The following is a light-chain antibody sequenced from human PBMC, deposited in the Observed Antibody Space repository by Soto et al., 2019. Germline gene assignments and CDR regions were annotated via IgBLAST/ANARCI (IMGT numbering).Light chain of an antibody. Sequence: EIVLTQSPGTLSLSPGEGATLSCRASQSVSSRWLVWYQQKPGQAPRLLIYGASSRATGIPDSVSGSGSGTDYTLTISRLEPEDLAVYYCQQDGSSPNTFGQGTKVEMK. CDR1: QSVSSRW. J-gene: IGKJ2*01. CDR3: QQDGSSPNT. V-gene: IGKV3-20*01. CDR2: GAS.